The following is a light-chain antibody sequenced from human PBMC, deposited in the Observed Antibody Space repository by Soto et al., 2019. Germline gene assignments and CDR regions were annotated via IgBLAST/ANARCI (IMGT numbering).Light chain of an antibody. Sequence: DIQMTQSPSTLSASVGDTVTITCPASRRMRGWVAWHREKRGNAPNLLIYDVSALKSGVPPRFSGSGYGTEFTLTIRSLQPDDFATYYCQQYDSFSVTVGQGTKVDIK. CDR2: DVS. V-gene: IGKV1-5*01. J-gene: IGKJ1*01. CDR3: QQYDSFSVT. CDR1: RRMRGW.